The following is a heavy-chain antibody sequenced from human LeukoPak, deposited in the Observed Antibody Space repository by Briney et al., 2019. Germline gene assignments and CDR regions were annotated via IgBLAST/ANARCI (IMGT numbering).Heavy chain of an antibody. CDR2: IYTSGST. J-gene: IGHJ5*02. Sequence: PSETLSLTCTVSGGSISSYYWSWIRQPAGKGLEWIGRIYTSGSTNYNPSLKSRVTMSVDTSKNQFSLKLSSVTAADTAVYYCARDFFPYPKDTFSPYNWFDPWGQGTLVTVSS. V-gene: IGHV4-4*07. D-gene: IGHD2/OR15-2a*01. CDR1: GGSISSYY. CDR3: ARDFFPYPKDTFSPYNWFDP.